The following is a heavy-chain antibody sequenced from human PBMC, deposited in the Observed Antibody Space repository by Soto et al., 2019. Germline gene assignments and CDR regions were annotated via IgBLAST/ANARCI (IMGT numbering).Heavy chain of an antibody. V-gene: IGHV1-18*04. J-gene: IGHJ6*02. CDR2: ISGYNGNT. CDR1: GYTFSGYS. Sequence: ASVKVSCKASGYTFSGYSITWVRQAPGQGLEWMGRISGYNGNTNYARTLRGRLTLTTDTSTSTAYMELRSLTSDDTAVYYCAREGHIVVVTATDPLYYYYGMDVWGQGTTVTVSS. D-gene: IGHD2-21*02. CDR3: AREGHIVVVTATDPLYYYYGMDV.